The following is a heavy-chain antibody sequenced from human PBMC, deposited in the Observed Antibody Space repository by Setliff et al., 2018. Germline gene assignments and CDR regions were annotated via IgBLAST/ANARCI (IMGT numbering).Heavy chain of an antibody. J-gene: IGHJ4*02. V-gene: IGHV3-21*06. CDR2: YSGSNDYK. Sequence: GESLKISCAVSGVFFRNYHVTWVRQAPGKGLEWVSSYSGSNDYKPYADSVRGRFTISRDNAKNSVDLQMSSLRPEDTAIYFCVRGLSDRVNWFAFDYWGQGTLVTVSS. CDR1: GVFFRNYH. CDR3: VRGLSDRVNWFAFDY. D-gene: IGHD1-1*01.